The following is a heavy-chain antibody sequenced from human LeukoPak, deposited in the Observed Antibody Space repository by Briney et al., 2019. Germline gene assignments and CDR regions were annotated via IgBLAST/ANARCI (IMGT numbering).Heavy chain of an antibody. Sequence: GASVKVSCKASGYTFTSYAMNWVRQAPGQGLEWMGWINTNTGNPTYAQGFTGRFVFSLDTSVSTAYLQISSLKAEDTAVYYCXXXXXXXXLSVIYYYYYYMDVWGKGTTVTVSS. CDR1: GYTFTSYA. CDR3: XXXXXXXXLSVIYYYYYYMDV. D-gene: IGHD2-21*01. CDR2: INTNTGNP. J-gene: IGHJ6*03. V-gene: IGHV7-4-1*02.